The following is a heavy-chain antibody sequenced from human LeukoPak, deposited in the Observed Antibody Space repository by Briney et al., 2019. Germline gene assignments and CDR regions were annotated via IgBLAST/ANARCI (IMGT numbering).Heavy chain of an antibody. CDR1: GFTFSSYW. J-gene: IGHJ4*02. CDR2: IKQDGSEK. V-gene: IGHV3-7*01. Sequence: AGGSLRLSCAASGFTFSSYWMSWVRQAPGKGLEWVANIKQDGSEKYYVDSVKGRFTISRDNAKNSLYLQMNSLRAEDTAVYYCARPWYSGSYRPFDYWGQGTLVTVSS. CDR3: ARPWYSGSYRPFDY. D-gene: IGHD1-26*01.